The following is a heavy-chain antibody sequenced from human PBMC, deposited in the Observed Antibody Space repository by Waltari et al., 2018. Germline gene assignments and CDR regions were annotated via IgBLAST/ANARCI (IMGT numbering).Heavy chain of an antibody. D-gene: IGHD2-2*02. V-gene: IGHV1-2*02. CDR2: INTNRAGT. CDR3: ARYTPAEPIG. Sequence: QVQLVQSGTEVKKPGSSVKVSCKASGGTFSSYALSWVRQAPGQGIEWRGGINTNRAGTKYAQKCKGRGIMTRDTTIRTAYMELSRLRSDDTAVYYCARYTPAEPIGWGQGTLVTVSS. CDR1: GGTFSSYA. J-gene: IGHJ4*02.